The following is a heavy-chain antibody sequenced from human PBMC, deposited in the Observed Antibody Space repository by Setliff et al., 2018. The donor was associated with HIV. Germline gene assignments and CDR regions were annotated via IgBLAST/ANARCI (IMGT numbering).Heavy chain of an antibody. V-gene: IGHV4-39*01. CDR1: GGSISSSSYY. CDR2: IYYSGST. CDR3: ARLSKSIAVAGLDY. J-gene: IGHJ4*02. D-gene: IGHD6-19*01. Sequence: SETLSLTCTVSGGSISSSSYYWGWIRQPPGKGLKWIGSIYYSGSTYYNPSLKSRVTISVDTSKNQFSLKLSSVTAADTAVYYCARLSKSIAVAGLDYWGQGTLVTVSS.